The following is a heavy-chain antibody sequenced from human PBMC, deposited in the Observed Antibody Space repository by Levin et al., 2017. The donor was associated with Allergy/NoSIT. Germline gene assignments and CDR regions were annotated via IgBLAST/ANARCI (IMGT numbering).Heavy chain of an antibody. V-gene: IGHV3-23*01. J-gene: IGHJ4*02. Sequence: GGSLRLSCAASGFTFTSYAMSWVRQAPGKGLEWVSTISGSGGRLFYADSVQGRFTVSRDNSKNTVYLQINSLRAEDTAVYYCAKSRGYSSGWYFDYWGQGTLVTVSS. CDR2: ISGSGGRL. CDR1: GFTFTSYA. D-gene: IGHD5-18*01. CDR3: AKSRGYSSGWYFDY.